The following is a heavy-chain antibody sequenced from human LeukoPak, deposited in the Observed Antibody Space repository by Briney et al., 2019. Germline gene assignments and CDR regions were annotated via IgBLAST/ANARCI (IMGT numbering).Heavy chain of an antibody. CDR1: GGSISTYY. Sequence: KPSETLSLTCSVSGGSISTYYWNWLRQPARKGLEWIGRIYTSGSTNYNASLKSRVTLSLDTSKNQFSLKLTSVTAADTAVYYCARDNAGANWFDPWGQGTLVTVSS. J-gene: IGHJ5*02. CDR2: IYTSGST. D-gene: IGHD6-13*01. V-gene: IGHV4-4*07. CDR3: ARDNAGANWFDP.